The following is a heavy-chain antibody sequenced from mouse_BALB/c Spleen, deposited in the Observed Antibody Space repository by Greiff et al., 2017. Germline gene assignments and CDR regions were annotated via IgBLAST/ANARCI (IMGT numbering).Heavy chain of an antibody. V-gene: IGHV1S81*02. J-gene: IGHJ4*01. CDR2: INPSNGRT. Sequence: QVQLKQPGAELVKPGASVKLSCKASGYTFTSYWMHWVKQRPGQGLEWIGEINPSNGRTNYNEKFKSKATLTVDKSSSTAYMQLSSLTSEDSAVYYCARSDDYDGYLYAMDYWGQGTSVTVSS. CDR1: GYTFTSYW. CDR3: ARSDDYDGYLYAMDY. D-gene: IGHD1-2*01.